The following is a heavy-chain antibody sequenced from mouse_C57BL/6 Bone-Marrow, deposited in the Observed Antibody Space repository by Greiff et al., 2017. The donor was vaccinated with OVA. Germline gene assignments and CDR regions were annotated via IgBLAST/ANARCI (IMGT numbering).Heavy chain of an antibody. CDR2: ISSGSSTI. CDR1: GFTFSDYG. V-gene: IGHV5-17*01. Sequence: EVKLMESGGGLVKPGGSLKLSCAASGFTFSDYGMHWVRQAPEKGLEWVAYISSGSSTIYYADTVKGRFTISRDNAKNTLFLQMTSLRSEDTAMYYCARHYSNYGWYFNVWGTGTTVTVSS. D-gene: IGHD2-5*01. J-gene: IGHJ1*03. CDR3: ARHYSNYGWYFNV.